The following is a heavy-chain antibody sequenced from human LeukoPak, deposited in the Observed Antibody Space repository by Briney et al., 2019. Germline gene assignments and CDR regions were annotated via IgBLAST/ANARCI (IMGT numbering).Heavy chain of an antibody. CDR1: GGSITDYY. CDR3: ARSTFSSNWNL. D-gene: IGHD6-13*01. CDR2: MYYSGSA. J-gene: IGHJ4*02. V-gene: IGHV4-59*08. Sequence: PSETLSLTCTVSGGSITDYYWSWIRHSSGKGLEWIEYMYYSGSAYYSPSLKTRVTLSVDTSKNQFSLKLTSVTAADTAVYYCARSTFSSNWNLWGQGTLVTVSS.